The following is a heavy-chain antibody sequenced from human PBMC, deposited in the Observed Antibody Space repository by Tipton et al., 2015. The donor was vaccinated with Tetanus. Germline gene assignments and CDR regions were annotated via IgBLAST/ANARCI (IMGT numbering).Heavy chain of an antibody. Sequence: GSLRLSCAASGFTVSSNFMSWVRQAPGEGLEWVSIIYSGGTTYYADSVKGRFTISRDNSRNTLYLQMSSLRVEDTAVYYCTRTIPNDYVAAWGQGTLVTVSS. CDR1: GFTVSSNF. J-gene: IGHJ4*02. CDR2: IYSGGTT. CDR3: TRTIPNDYVAA. D-gene: IGHD4-17*01. V-gene: IGHV3-53*01.